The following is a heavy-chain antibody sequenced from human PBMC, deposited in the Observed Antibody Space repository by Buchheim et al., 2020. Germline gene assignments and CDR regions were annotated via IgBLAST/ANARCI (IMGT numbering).Heavy chain of an antibody. CDR2: IRYDGSNK. V-gene: IGHV3-30*02. J-gene: IGHJ4*02. CDR3: AKDLMYYDSSGYYLWYFDY. D-gene: IGHD3-22*01. Sequence: QVQLVEPGGGVVQPGRSLRLSCAASGFTFSSYGMHWVRQAPGKGLEWVAFIRYDGSNKYYADSVKGRFTISRDNSKNTLYLQMNSLRAEDTAVYYCAKDLMYYDSSGYYLWYFDYWGQGTL. CDR1: GFTFSSYG.